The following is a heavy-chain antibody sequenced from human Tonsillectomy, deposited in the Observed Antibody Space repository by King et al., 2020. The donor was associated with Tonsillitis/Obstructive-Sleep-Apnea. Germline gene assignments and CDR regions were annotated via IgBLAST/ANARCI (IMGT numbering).Heavy chain of an antibody. CDR3: ARASDFCGGDCSSLTYGMDV. V-gene: IGHV3-33*01. D-gene: IGHD2-21*02. J-gene: IGHJ6*02. CDR1: RFTFSNYG. Sequence: VQLVESGGGVVQPGRSLRLSCEASRFTFSNYGMHWVRQAPGKGLEWVAVIWFDGSNEHYADSVKGRFTISRDNPKNTLYLQMNNLRAEDTAVYFCARASDFCGGDCSSLTYGMDVWGQGTRVTVYS. CDR2: IWFDGSNE.